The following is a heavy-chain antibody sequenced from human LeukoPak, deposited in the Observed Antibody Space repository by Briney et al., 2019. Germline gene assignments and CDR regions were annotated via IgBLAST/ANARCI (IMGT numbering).Heavy chain of an antibody. CDR2: ISSGSSYI. Sequence: GGSLRLSCAASGFTFSSYSMNWVRQAPGKGLEWVSSISSGSSYIYYADSMKGRFTISRDNAKNSLYLQMNSLRAEDTAGYYCARDRRSGSLLDYWGQGTLVTVST. CDR1: GFTFSSYS. V-gene: IGHV3-21*01. CDR3: ARDRRSGSLLDY. J-gene: IGHJ4*02. D-gene: IGHD3-22*01.